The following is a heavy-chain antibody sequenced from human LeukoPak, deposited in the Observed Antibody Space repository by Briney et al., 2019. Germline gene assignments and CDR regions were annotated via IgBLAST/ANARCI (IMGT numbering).Heavy chain of an antibody. V-gene: IGHV3-23*01. J-gene: IGHJ5*02. CDR2: IAASSGST. CDR3: AKAACGDYVNWFDP. CDR1: GFTFSSYG. Sequence: GGSLRLPCAASGFTFSSYGMHWVRQTPGKGLEWVSSIAASSGSTYYADSVKGRFTISRDNSKNTLYLQMNSLRAEDTALYYCAKAACGDYVNWFDPWGQGTLVTVSS. D-gene: IGHD4-17*01.